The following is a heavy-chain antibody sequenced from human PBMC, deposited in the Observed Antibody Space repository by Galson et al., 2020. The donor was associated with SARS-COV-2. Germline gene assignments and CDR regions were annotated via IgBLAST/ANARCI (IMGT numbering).Heavy chain of an antibody. CDR2: ISGSGGGT. CDR3: AKVRTGNPVFDY. CDR1: GFSFYNYA. J-gene: IGHJ4*02. Sequence: GESLKISCAASGFSFYNYAMSWVRQAPGKGLEWVSHISGSGGGTYYADSVKGRFTISRDNSKNTLYLQMNSLRAEDTAVYSCAKVRTGNPVFDYWDRGTLATVSS. V-gene: IGHV3-23*01. D-gene: IGHD4-4*01.